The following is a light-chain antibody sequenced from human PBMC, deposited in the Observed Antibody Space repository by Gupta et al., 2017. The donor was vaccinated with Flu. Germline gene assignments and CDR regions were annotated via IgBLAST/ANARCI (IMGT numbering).Light chain of an antibody. Sequence: SYELTQPPSVSVSPGQTASIACSGDNLGNKYVCWYRQKPGQSPTLVLFQDSKRPSGIPERFSGSNSGTTATLTIRGAQALDEDDYYCHTWDNSIGVFGGGTKLTVL. CDR1: NLGNKY. CDR3: HTWDNSIGV. CDR2: QDS. V-gene: IGLV3-1*01. J-gene: IGLJ3*02.